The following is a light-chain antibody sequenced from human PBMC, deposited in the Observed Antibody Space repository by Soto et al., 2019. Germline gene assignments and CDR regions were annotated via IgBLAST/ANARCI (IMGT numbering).Light chain of an antibody. Sequence: QSALTQPASVSGSPGQSITISCTGTSGDVGSYNLVSWYQQHPGKAPKLMIYEVSKRPSGVSNRFSGSKSGNTASLTISGLQAEDEADYYCCSYAGSSTLVFGTGTKVTVL. CDR3: CSYAGSSTLV. V-gene: IGLV2-23*02. CDR1: SGDVGSYNL. J-gene: IGLJ1*01. CDR2: EVS.